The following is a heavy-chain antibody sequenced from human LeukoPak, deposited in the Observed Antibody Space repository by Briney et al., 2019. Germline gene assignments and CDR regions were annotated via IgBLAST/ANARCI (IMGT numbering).Heavy chain of an antibody. CDR3: AKNPRSGGSGRYLDY. Sequence: PGGSLRLSCAASGFTFSSYAMSWVRQAPGKGLEWVSAISGSGGSTYYADSVKGRFTISRDNSKNTLYLQMNSLRAEDTAVYYCAKNPRSGGSGRYLDYWGQGTLVTVSS. J-gene: IGHJ4*02. CDR2: ISGSGGST. V-gene: IGHV3-23*01. CDR1: GFTFSSYA. D-gene: IGHD2-15*01.